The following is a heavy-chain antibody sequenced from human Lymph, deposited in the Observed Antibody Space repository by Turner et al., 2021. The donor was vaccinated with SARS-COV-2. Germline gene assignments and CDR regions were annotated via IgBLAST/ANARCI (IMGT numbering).Heavy chain of an antibody. Sequence: QPQLVQSGAEVKKPGPSVKVSCKASGHTFTGYYMHWVRQAPGQGLEWMGWINPNSGGTIYAQKFQRRVTRTRDTSISTAYMELSRLRSDDTAVYYCERSRDLQSMVRGVEPFDYWGQGTLVTVSS. D-gene: IGHD3-10*01. V-gene: IGHV1-2*02. CDR3: ERSRDLQSMVRGVEPFDY. J-gene: IGHJ4*02. CDR2: INPNSGGT. CDR1: GHTFTGYY.